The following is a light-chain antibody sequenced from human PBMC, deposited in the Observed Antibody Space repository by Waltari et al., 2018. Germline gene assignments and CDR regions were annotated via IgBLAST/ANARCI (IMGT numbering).Light chain of an antibody. CDR3: HQYKTYAWT. Sequence: DIQMTQSPSTLSASVGDRVTITCRASQSINIWLAWYQHKPGEAPKLLIYKASSLESGVPSRFSGSGSGTEFTLTISSLQPDDFASYYCHQYKTYAWTFGQGTKVEIK. V-gene: IGKV1-5*03. CDR2: KAS. CDR1: QSINIW. J-gene: IGKJ1*01.